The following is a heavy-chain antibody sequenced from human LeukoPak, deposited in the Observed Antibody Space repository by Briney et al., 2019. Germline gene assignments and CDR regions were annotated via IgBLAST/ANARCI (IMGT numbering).Heavy chain of an antibody. Sequence: ASVKVSCKASGYTFTSYGISRMRQAPGQGLEWVGWISTYNGNTDHPQKLQGRVTLTTDTSTSTAYMELRSLRSDDTAVYYCSRDGGLYWGQGTLVTVSS. D-gene: IGHD3-16*01. CDR2: ISTYNGNT. CDR3: SRDGGLY. CDR1: GYTFTSYG. V-gene: IGHV1-18*01. J-gene: IGHJ4*02.